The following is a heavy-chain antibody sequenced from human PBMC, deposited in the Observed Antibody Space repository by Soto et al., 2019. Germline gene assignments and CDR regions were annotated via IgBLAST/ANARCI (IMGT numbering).Heavy chain of an antibody. CDR3: ARDPPPPDD. CDR2: ISAYNGNA. J-gene: IGHJ4*02. V-gene: IGHV1-18*01. CDR1: GYTFASYA. Sequence: QVQLVQSGAEVKKPGASVKVSCKASGYTFASYAISWMRQAPGQGLEWMGWISAYNGNANYAQKLQGRVTMSTDTSTSKVYMELRSLRSDDTAVYYCARDPPPPDDWGQGTLVTVSS.